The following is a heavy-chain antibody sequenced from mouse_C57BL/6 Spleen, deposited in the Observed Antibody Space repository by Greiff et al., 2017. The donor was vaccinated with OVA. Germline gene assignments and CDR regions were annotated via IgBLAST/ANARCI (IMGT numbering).Heavy chain of an antibody. D-gene: IGHD2-2*01. CDR2: ISSGGSYT. V-gene: IGHV5-6*01. Sequence: EVHLVESGGDLVKPGGSLKLSCAASGFTFSSYGMSWVRQTPDKRLEWVATISSGGSYTYYPDSVKGRFTISRDNAKNTLYLQMSSLKSEDTAMYYCARHTMVTTREAWFAYWGQGTLVTVSA. CDR3: ARHTMVTTREAWFAY. J-gene: IGHJ3*01. CDR1: GFTFSSYG.